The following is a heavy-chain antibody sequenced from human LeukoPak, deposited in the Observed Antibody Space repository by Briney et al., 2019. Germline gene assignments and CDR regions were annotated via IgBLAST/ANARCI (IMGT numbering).Heavy chain of an antibody. Sequence: SQTLSLTCTVSGGSISSGGYYWSWIRQHPGKGLEWIGYIYYSGSTYYNPSLKSRVTISVDTSKNQFSLKLSSVTAADTAVYYCARDIGRVTTGPAPTAFDIWGQGTMVTVSS. CDR1: GGSISSGGYY. D-gene: IGHD3-22*01. J-gene: IGHJ3*02. CDR2: IYYSGST. V-gene: IGHV4-31*03. CDR3: ARDIGRVTTGPAPTAFDI.